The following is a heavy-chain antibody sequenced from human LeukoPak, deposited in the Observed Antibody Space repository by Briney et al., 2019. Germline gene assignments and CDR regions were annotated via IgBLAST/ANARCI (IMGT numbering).Heavy chain of an antibody. CDR2: IYYSGST. D-gene: IGHD3-10*01. CDR3: ARDHRNPVFGAFDI. V-gene: IGHV4-59*01. CDR1: GGSISSYY. J-gene: IGHJ3*02. Sequence: SETLSLTCTVSGGSISSYYWSWIRQPPGKGLEWIGYIYYSGSTNYNPSLKSRVTISVDTSKNQFSLKLSSMTAADTAVYYCARDHRNPVFGAFDIWGQGTMVTVSS.